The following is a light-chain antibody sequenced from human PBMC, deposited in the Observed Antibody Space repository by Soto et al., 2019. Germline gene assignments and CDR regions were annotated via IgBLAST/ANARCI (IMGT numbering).Light chain of an antibody. Sequence: QSVLTQPPSASGSPGQSVTISCTGTSSDVGGYNFVSWYQQHPGKAPKLIIYEVSKRPSGVPDRFSGSKSGNTASLTVSGLQAEDEADYYCTSYAGSINFYVFGTGTKVTVL. CDR3: TSYAGSINFYV. V-gene: IGLV2-8*01. CDR2: EVS. CDR1: SSDVGGYNF. J-gene: IGLJ1*01.